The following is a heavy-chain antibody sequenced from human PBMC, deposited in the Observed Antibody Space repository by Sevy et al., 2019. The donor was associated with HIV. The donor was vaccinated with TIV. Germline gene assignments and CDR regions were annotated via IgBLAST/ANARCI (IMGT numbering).Heavy chain of an antibody. J-gene: IGHJ6*02. D-gene: IGHD3-10*01. V-gene: IGHV3-30*18. Sequence: GGSLRLSCVASGLPFSRLGMHWVRQAPGRGLEWVAIISNDGSDKEYADSVKGRFTISRDNSKDMLYLQMNSLRLEDTAVYYCANSRGKYDGSSGIYNHYAVDVWGQGTTVTVSS. CDR2: ISNDGSDK. CDR1: GLPFSRLG. CDR3: ANSRGKYDGSSGIYNHYAVDV.